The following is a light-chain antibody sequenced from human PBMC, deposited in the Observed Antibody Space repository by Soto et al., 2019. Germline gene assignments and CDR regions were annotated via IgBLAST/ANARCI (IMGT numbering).Light chain of an antibody. J-gene: IGKJ5*01. CDR1: QGISSY. V-gene: IGKV1-9*01. Sequence: DIQLTQSPSFLSASVGGRVTITCRASQGISSYLAWYQQKPGRAPKLLIYAASTLQSGVPSRFSGSGSGTEFTLTISSLQPEDFATYYCQQLNSYPTFGQGTRLEIK. CDR2: AAS. CDR3: QQLNSYPT.